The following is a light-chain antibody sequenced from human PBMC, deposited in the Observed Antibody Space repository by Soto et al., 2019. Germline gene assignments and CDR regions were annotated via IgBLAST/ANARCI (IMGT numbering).Light chain of an antibody. CDR3: QSYDSSLSGYV. Sequence: HSVLTQPPSVSGAPGQRVTISCTGSSSNIGAGYDVHWYQQLPGTAPKRLIYGNSNRPSGVPDRFSGSKSGTSASLAINGLQAEDESDYYCQSYDSSLSGYVFGTGTKVTVL. J-gene: IGLJ1*01. CDR1: SSNIGAGYD. CDR2: GNS. V-gene: IGLV1-40*01.